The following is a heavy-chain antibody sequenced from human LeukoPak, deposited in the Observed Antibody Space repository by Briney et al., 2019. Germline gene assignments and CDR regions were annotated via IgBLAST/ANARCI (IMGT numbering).Heavy chain of an antibody. CDR1: GGTFSSYA. CDR2: IIPILGIA. Sequence: SVKVSCKASGGTFSSYAISWVRQAPGQGLEWMGRIIPILGIANYAQKFQGRVTITADKSTSTAYMELSSLRPEDTAVYYCARDGWSEMGTILREVVSDYWGQGTLVTVSS. D-gene: IGHD5-24*01. V-gene: IGHV1-69*04. CDR3: ARDGWSEMGTILREVVSDY. J-gene: IGHJ4*02.